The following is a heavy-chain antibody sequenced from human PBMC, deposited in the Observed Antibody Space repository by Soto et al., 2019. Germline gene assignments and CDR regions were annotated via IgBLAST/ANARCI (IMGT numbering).Heavy chain of an antibody. V-gene: IGHV4-34*01. Sequence: SETLSLTCAVYGGSFSGYYWSWIRQPPGKGLEWIGEINHSGSTNYNPSLKSRVTISVDTSKNQFSLKLSSVTAADTAVYYCAREASSTLDPWGQGTLVTVSS. J-gene: IGHJ5*02. CDR1: GGSFSGYY. CDR3: AREASSTLDP. CDR2: INHSGST.